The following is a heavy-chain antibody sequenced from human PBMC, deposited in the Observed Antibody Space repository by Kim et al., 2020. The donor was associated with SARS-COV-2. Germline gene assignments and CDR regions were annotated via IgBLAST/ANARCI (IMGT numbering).Heavy chain of an antibody. D-gene: IGHD3-3*01. CDR3: AKDSPTYYDFTYGMDV. CDR1: GFTFSSYA. V-gene: IGHV3-23*01. CDR2: ISGSGGST. J-gene: IGHJ6*02. Sequence: GGSLRLSCAASGFTFSSYAMSWVRQAPGKGLEWVSAISGSGGSTYYADSVKGRFTISRDNSKNTLYLQMNSLRAEDTAVYYCAKDSPTYYDFTYGMDVWGQGTTVTVSS.